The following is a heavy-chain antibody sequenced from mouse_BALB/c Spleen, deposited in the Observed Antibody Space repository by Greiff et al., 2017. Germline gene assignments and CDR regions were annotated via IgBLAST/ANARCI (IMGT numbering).Heavy chain of an antibody. CDR2: IWAGGST. Sequence: VMLVESGPGLVAPSQSLSITCTVSGFSLTSYGVHWVRQPPGKGLEWLGVIWAGGSTNYNSALMSRLSISKDNSKSQVFLKMNSLQTDDTAMYYCARVPYGNFYAMDYWGQGTSVTVSS. J-gene: IGHJ4*01. CDR3: ARVPYGNFYAMDY. D-gene: IGHD2-1*01. CDR1: GFSLTSYG. V-gene: IGHV2-9*02.